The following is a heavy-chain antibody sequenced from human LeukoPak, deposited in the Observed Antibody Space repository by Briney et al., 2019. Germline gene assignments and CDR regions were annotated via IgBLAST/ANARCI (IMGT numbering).Heavy chain of an antibody. J-gene: IGHJ4*02. CDR2: IYYSGST. D-gene: IGHD1-26*01. CDR3: ARQKSGSYGLFDY. CDR1: GGSISSSSHY. Sequence: SETLSLTCTVSGGSISSSSHYWGWIRQPPGKGLEWFGSIYYSGSTYYHPSLKRRVTISVDTSKNQFSLDPSSVTAADTSVYYCARQKSGSYGLFDYWGQGTLVTVSS. V-gene: IGHV4-39*01.